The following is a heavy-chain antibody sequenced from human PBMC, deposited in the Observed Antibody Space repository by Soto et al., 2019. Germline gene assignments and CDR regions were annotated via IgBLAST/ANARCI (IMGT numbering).Heavy chain of an antibody. J-gene: IGHJ3*02. Sequence: ASVKVSCKASGGTFSSYAISWVRQAPGQGLEWMGGIIPIFGTANYAQKFQGRVTITADKSTSTAYMELSSLRSEDTAVYYCAYCGGDCYPDDDFDIWGQGTMVTVSS. D-gene: IGHD2-21*02. V-gene: IGHV1-69*06. CDR2: IIPIFGTA. CDR1: GGTFSSYA. CDR3: AYCGGDCYPDDDFDI.